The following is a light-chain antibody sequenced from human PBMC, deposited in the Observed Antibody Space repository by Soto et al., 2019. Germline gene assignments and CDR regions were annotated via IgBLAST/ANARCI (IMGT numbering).Light chain of an antibody. Sequence: DIQMTQSPSSLSASVGDRVTITCRAGQTISTALNWYQQKPGKAPKVLIYAASSLPTGVPSRFSGSGSGTDFTLTISSLQPEEFVTYYCQQSYSLPPWTFGQGTKVEIK. CDR2: AAS. J-gene: IGKJ1*01. CDR3: QQSYSLPPWT. V-gene: IGKV1-39*01. CDR1: QTISTA.